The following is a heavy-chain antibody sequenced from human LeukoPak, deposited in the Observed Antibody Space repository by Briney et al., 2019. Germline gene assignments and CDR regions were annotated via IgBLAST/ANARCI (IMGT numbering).Heavy chain of an antibody. CDR2: IYSGGST. J-gene: IGHJ4*02. CDR3: ARESTIRPDYAFDC. D-gene: IGHD5/OR15-5a*01. V-gene: IGHV3-53*01. CDR1: GFTVNNYY. Sequence: PGGSLRLSCAASGFTVNNYYMSWVRQAPGKGLEWVSIIYSGGSTYYADSVEGRFTISRDNSKNMLYLQMNSLRAEDTAVYYCARESTIRPDYAFDCWGQGSLVTVSS.